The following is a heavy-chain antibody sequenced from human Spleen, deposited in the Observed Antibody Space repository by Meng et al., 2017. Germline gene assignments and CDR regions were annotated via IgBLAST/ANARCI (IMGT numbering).Heavy chain of an antibody. V-gene: IGHV1-2*06. J-gene: IGHJ4*02. D-gene: IGHD6-13*01. CDR1: GYTFPDYW. CDR3: ARDEDISAAGKLFGDY. Sequence: VQSGAEVKKPGASVKVSCNGCGYTFPDYWLHWVRRDPGQGVEWMGRINPKSGDTHYEQRFQGRVTMTGDTSISTAYMELSGLRSDDTAMYYCARDEDISAAGKLFGDYWGQGTLVTVSS. CDR2: INPKSGDT.